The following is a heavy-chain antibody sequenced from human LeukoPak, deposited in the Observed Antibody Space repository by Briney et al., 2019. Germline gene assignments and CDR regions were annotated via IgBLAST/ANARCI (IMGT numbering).Heavy chain of an antibody. V-gene: IGHV3-30*02. CDR1: GFTFNNYG. J-gene: IGHJ4*02. CDR3: AKDRHSRYSSGWPLGY. CDR2: IYYDGSNK. D-gene: IGHD6-19*01. Sequence: GGSLRLSCAASGFTFNNYGMSWVRQAPGKGLEWMAFIYYDGSNKYYADSVKGRFTISRDNSKNTLYLQMNSLRAEDTAVYYCAKDRHSRYSSGWPLGYWDQAILVTVSS.